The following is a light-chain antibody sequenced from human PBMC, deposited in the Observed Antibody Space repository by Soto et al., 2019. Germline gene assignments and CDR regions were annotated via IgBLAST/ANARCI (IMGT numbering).Light chain of an antibody. V-gene: IGKV3-11*01. CDR2: DAS. CDR3: QQGSNWPPIS. J-gene: IGKJ5*01. Sequence: EIILTQSPATLSLSPMEIATPSFMASQSVSSYLAWYQQQPGQAPRLLIYDASNRATGIPARFSGSGSGTDFTLTISSLEPEDFAVYYCQQGSNWPPISFGQGTRLEI. CDR1: QSVSSY.